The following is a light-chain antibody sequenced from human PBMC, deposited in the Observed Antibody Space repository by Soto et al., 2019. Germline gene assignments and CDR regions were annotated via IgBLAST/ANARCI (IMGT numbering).Light chain of an antibody. CDR3: QQYGSSRT. CDR2: DAS. J-gene: IGKJ1*01. Sequence: ETVMTQSPATLSVSPGERATLSCRASHSVGSTLAWYQQKPGQAPRLLMYDASNRATGIPARFSGSGSGTDFTLTISRLEPEDFAVYYCQQYGSSRTFGLGTKVNIK. V-gene: IGKV3-20*01. CDR1: HSVGST.